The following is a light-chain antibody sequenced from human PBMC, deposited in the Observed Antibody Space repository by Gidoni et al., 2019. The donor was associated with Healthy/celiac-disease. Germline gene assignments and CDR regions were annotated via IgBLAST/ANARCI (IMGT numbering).Light chain of an antibody. V-gene: IGKV3-20*01. J-gene: IGKJ4*01. CDR1: QSVSSSY. CDR3: QQYGSSQG. CDR2: GAS. Sequence: EIVLTQSPGTLSLSPGERATLSCRASQSVSSSYLAWYQQKPGQAPRLLIYGASSRATGIPDRFSGSGSGTDFTLTISRLEPEDFAVYYCQQYGSSQGLGGGTKVEIK.